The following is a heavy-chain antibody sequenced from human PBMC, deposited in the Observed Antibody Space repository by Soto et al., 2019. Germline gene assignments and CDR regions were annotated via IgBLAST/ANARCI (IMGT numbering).Heavy chain of an antibody. CDR2: IYYSGST. J-gene: IGHJ6*03. CDR1: GGSISSYY. V-gene: IGHV4-59*08. Sequence: SEILSLTCTVSGGSISSYYWSWIRQPPGKGLEWIGYIYYSGSTNYNPSLKSRVTISVDTSKNQFSLKLSSVTAADTAVYYCARQTADYDFWSGYYTVYYMDVWGKGTTVTVSS. CDR3: ARQTADYDFWSGYYTVYYMDV. D-gene: IGHD3-3*01.